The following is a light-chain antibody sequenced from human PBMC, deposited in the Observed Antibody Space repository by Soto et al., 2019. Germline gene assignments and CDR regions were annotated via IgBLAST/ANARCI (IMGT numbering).Light chain of an antibody. V-gene: IGKV3-15*01. CDR3: QQYGSSPPYT. CDR2: GAS. CDR1: QSVNSN. Sequence: EIVMTQSPATLSVSPGERATLSCRASQSVNSNLAWYQQKPGQAPRLLIYGASTRATGIPARFSGSGSGTEFTLTISSLQSEDFAVYYCQQYGSSPPYTFGQGTKLEIK. J-gene: IGKJ2*01.